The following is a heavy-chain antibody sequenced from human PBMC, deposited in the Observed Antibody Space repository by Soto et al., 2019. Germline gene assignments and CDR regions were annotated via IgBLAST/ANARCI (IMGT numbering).Heavy chain of an antibody. CDR1: GYSFTSYW. D-gene: IGHD3-22*01. CDR3: AIQIYDSDTGPNFQYHFEG. V-gene: IGHV5-51*01. CDR2: IYPGDSDT. Sequence: GESPKISCKGSGYSFTSYWIGWVRQMPGKGLEWMGIIYPGDSDTRYSPSFQGQVTISADKSISTAYLQWSSLKASDTAMYYCAIQIYDSDTGPNFQYHFEGWGQGAPVTLAS. J-gene: IGHJ4*02.